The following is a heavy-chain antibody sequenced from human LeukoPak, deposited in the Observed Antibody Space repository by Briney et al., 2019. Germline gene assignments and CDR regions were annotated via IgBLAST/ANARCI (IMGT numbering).Heavy chain of an antibody. CDR3: ASSSNSGSYSYFDY. J-gene: IGHJ4*02. Sequence: ASVKVSCKASGYTFTGYYMHWVRQAPGQGLEWIGWINPNSGGTNYAQKFQGRVTMTRDTSISTAYMELSRLRSDDTAVYYCASSSNSGSYSYFDYWGQGTLVTVSS. V-gene: IGHV1-2*02. CDR1: GYTFTGYY. CDR2: INPNSGGT. D-gene: IGHD1-26*01.